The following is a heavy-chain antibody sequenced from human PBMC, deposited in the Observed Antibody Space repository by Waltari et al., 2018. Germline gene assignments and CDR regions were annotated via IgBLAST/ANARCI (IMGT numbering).Heavy chain of an antibody. CDR1: GYTFTSYY. V-gene: IGHV1-46*01. Sequence: QVQLVQSGAEVMKPGASVKVSCKASGYTFTSYYMHWVRQAPGQGLEWMGISNPSGGSTSDAQKFQGRVTMTMDTSTSTVYMELSSLRSEDTAVYYCARVEGTTVVTPDGGAFDIWGQGTMVTVSS. CDR2: SNPSGGST. CDR3: ARVEGTTVVTPDGGAFDI. J-gene: IGHJ3*02. D-gene: IGHD4-17*01.